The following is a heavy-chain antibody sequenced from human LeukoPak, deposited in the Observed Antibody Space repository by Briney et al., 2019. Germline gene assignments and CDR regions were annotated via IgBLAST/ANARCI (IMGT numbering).Heavy chain of an antibody. Sequence: SETLSLTCTVSGGSISSGGYYWSWIRQHPGKGLEWIGYIYYSGSTYYNPSLKSRVTISVDTSKNQFSLKLSSVTAADTAVYYCARVPDYGDYVGSFDYWGQGTLVTVSP. V-gene: IGHV4-31*03. D-gene: IGHD4-17*01. CDR2: IYYSGST. CDR1: GGSISSGGYY. CDR3: ARVPDYGDYVGSFDY. J-gene: IGHJ4*02.